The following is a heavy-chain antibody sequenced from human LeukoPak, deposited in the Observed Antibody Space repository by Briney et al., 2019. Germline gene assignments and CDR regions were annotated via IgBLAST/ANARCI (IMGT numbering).Heavy chain of an antibody. CDR3: ARVRVGYYFDY. V-gene: IGHV3-48*02. Sequence: PGGSLRLSCAASGFTFSSYSMSWVRQAPGKGLEWVSYITPSSSTIYYADSVKGRFTISRDNAKNSLYLQMNCLRDEDTAVYYCARVRVGYYFDYWGQGTLVTVSS. J-gene: IGHJ4*02. CDR1: GFTFSSYS. CDR2: ITPSSSTI.